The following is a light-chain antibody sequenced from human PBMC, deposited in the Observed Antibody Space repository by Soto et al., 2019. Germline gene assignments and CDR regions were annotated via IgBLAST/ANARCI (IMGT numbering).Light chain of an antibody. J-gene: IGKJ1*01. V-gene: IGKV3-15*01. CDR2: GAS. Sequence: EIVMTQSPATLSVSPGERATLSCRASQSISSNLVWYQQKAGQAPRLLIYGASTRATGIPARFSGSGSGTELTITISSLQSEDVEVYDCQQYKKWPRTFGHGTKVDIK. CDR1: QSISSN. CDR3: QQYKKWPRT.